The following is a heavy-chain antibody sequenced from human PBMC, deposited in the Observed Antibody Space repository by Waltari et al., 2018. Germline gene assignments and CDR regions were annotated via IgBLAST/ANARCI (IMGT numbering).Heavy chain of an antibody. D-gene: IGHD6-19*01. V-gene: IGHV1-69*05. CDR3: ARERGIAVTADAFYI. Sequence: QVQLVQSGAEVKKPGSSVKVSCKASGGTFSSYAISWVRQAPGQGLEWMGGIIPIFGKANYAQKVQGRVTITTDESTSTAYMELSSLRSEDTAVYYCARERGIAVTADAFYIWGQGTMVTVSS. CDR2: IIPIFGKA. J-gene: IGHJ3*02. CDR1: GGTFSSYA.